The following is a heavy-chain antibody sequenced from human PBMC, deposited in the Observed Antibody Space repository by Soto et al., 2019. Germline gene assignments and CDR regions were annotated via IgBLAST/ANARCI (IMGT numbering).Heavy chain of an antibody. CDR2: IYYSGST. Sequence: SETLSLTCTVSGGSISSQYWSWIRQPPGKGLEYIGYIYYSGSTHYNPSLKSRVTISVDMSKNQFSLKMRSVTAADTAVYYCARDKITGLFDYWGQGTLVTVSS. J-gene: IGHJ4*02. V-gene: IGHV4-59*11. D-gene: IGHD2-8*02. CDR1: GGSISSQY. CDR3: ARDKITGLFDY.